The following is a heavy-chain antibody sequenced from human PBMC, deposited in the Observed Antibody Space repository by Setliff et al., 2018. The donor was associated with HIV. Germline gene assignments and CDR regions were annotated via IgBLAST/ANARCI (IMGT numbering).Heavy chain of an antibody. D-gene: IGHD2-21*02. J-gene: IGHJ6*02. CDR3: ARGGAVTVLGIPSYYSFYGLDK. CDR1: AWSLSGYF. V-gene: IGHV4-34*01. CDR2: INYAGVA. Sequence: PSETLSLTCGVDAWSLSGYFWVWVRQSPGRGLEWIGEINYAGVANYSPSLKSRVTMSIDTSKNQFSRKLSSVTAADTGIYFCARGGAVTVLGIPSYYSFYGLDKWGQGTTVTVSS.